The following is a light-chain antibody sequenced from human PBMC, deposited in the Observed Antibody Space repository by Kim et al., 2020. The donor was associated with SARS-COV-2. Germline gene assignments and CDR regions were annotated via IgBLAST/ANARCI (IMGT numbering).Light chain of an antibody. V-gene: IGKV1-39*01. CDR2: AAS. CDR1: QSISSY. CDR3: QQSYSTLPT. J-gene: IGKJ4*01. Sequence: DTQMTQSPSSLSASVGDRVTITCRASQSISSYLNWYQQKPGKAPKLLIYAASSLQSGVPSRFSGSGSGTDFTLTISSLQPEDFATYYCQQSYSTLPTFGGGTKVDIK.